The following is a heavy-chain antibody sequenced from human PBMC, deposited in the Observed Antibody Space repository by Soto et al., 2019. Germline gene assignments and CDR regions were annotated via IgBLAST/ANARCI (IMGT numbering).Heavy chain of an antibody. CDR1: GYSFTSYW. D-gene: IGHD6-13*01. CDR3: ARLAYSSSWPHYYYYGMDA. V-gene: IGHV5-10-1*01. J-gene: IGHJ6*02. CDR2: IDPSDSYT. Sequence: PGESLKISCKGSGYSFTSYWISWVRQMPGKGLEWMGRIDPSDSYTNYSPSFQGHVTISADKSISTAYLQWSSLKASDTAMYYCARLAYSSSWPHYYYYGMDAWGQGTTVTVSS.